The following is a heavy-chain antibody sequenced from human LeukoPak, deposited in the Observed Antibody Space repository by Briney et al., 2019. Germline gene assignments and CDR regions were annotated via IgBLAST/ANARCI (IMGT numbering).Heavy chain of an antibody. D-gene: IGHD4-23*01. V-gene: IGHV3-33*01. CDR2: IWYDGSNE. Sequence: PGRSLRLSCAASGFTFSSYGMYWVRQAPGKGLEWVAVIWYDGSNEYYTDSVKGRFTISRDNSKNTLYLQMNSLRAEDTAVYYCARDFATVAFDAFDIWGQGTMVTVSS. J-gene: IGHJ3*02. CDR1: GFTFSSYG. CDR3: ARDFATVAFDAFDI.